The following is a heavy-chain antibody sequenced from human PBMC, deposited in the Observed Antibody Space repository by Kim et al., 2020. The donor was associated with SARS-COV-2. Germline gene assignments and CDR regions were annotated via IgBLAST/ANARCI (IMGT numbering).Heavy chain of an antibody. J-gene: IGHJ4*02. D-gene: IGHD1-26*01. Sequence: QKCQGRGTITAEESTSTAYMELSSLRSEDTAVYYCARVIGVGATGGGFDYWGQGTLVTVSS. V-gene: IGHV1-69*01. CDR3: ARVIGVGATGGGFDY.